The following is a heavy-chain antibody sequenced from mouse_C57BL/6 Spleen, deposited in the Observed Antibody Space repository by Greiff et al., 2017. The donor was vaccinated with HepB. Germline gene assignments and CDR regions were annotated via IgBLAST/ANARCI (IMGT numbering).Heavy chain of an antibody. J-gene: IGHJ3*01. CDR2: IDPSDSYT. Sequence: VQLQQSGAELVMPGASVKLSCKASGYTFTSYWMHWVKQRPGQGLEWIGEIDPSDSYTNYNQKFKGKSTLTVDKSSSTAYMQLSSLTSEDSAVYYCARLGYYGSSGGFAYWGQGTLVTVSA. D-gene: IGHD1-1*01. V-gene: IGHV1-69*01. CDR1: GYTFTSYW. CDR3: ARLGYYGSSGGFAY.